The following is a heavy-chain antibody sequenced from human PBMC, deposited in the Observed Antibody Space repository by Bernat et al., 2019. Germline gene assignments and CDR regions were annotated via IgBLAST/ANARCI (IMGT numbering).Heavy chain of an antibody. D-gene: IGHD6-13*01. CDR2: ITSNSETI. J-gene: IGHJ4*02. CDR3: VQSRSSWPYCFDY. V-gene: IGHV3-48*04. CDR1: GFNFSDYS. Sequence: EVQLVESGGGLEQPGGSLRLSCTVSGFNFSDYSMNWVRQAPGKGLEWVSYITSNSETIYYAESVKGRFTISRDNAKNSLYLQMSSLRVEDTAVYFCVQSRSSWPYCFDYWGQGTLVTVSS.